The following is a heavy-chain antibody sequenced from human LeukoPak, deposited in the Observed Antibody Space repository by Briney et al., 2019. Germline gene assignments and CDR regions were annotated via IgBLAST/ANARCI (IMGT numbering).Heavy chain of an antibody. CDR3: ARVDGYNYAEFDY. Sequence: PSETLSLTCTVSGYSISSGYYWGWIRQPPGKGLEWIGSIYHSGSTSYNPSLKSRVTISVDTSKNQFSLKLSSVTAADTAVYYCARVDGYNYAEFDYWGQGTLVTVSS. V-gene: IGHV4-38-2*02. D-gene: IGHD5-24*01. CDR2: IYHSGST. J-gene: IGHJ4*02. CDR1: GYSISSGYY.